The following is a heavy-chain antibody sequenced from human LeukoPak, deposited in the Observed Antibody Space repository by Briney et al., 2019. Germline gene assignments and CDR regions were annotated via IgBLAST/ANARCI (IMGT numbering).Heavy chain of an antibody. J-gene: IGHJ4*02. Sequence: PSETLSLTCTVSGGSISGDYWSWIRQPAGKGLEWIGRIYSSGRTDYNPSLKSRVTMSVDTSKNQFPLKLNSVTAADTAVYYCARGPHYALGIYFDYWGQGTLVTVSS. D-gene: IGHD7-27*01. V-gene: IGHV4-4*07. CDR2: IYSSGRT. CDR3: ARGPHYALGIYFDY. CDR1: GGSISGDY.